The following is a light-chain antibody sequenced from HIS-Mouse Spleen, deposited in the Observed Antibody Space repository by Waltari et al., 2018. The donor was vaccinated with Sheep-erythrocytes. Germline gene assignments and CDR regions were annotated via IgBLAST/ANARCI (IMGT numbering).Light chain of an antibody. CDR2: KVS. J-gene: IGKJ2*01. CDR3: MQGTHWPPYT. CDR1: QSLVHSDGNTY. Sequence: VVMTQSPLSLPVTLGQPASISCRSSQSLVHSDGNTYLNWFKQRPGQSPRRLIYKVSNRDSGVPDRFSGSGSGTDFTLKISRVEAEDVGVYYCMQGTHWPPYTFGQGTKLEIK. V-gene: IGKV2-30*02.